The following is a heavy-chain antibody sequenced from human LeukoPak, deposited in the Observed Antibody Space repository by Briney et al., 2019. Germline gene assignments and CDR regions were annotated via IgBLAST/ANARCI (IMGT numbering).Heavy chain of an antibody. D-gene: IGHD3-22*01. CDR2: ISSNGGST. CDR1: GFTFSSYG. Sequence: GGSLRLSCAASGFTFSSYGMHWVRQAPGKGLEYVSAISSNGGSTYYANSVKGRFTISRDNSKNTLYLQMGSLRAEDMAVYYCARTDSSGYYWVYWGQGTLVTVSS. CDR3: ARTDSSGYYWVY. V-gene: IGHV3-64*01. J-gene: IGHJ4*02.